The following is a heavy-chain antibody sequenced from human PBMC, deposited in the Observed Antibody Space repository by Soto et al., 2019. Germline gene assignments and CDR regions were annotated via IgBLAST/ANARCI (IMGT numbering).Heavy chain of an antibody. CDR1: GGSISSGGYS. CDR3: ARVPGP. CDR2: IYHSGSP. D-gene: IGHD1-1*01. V-gene: IGHV4-30-2*01. J-gene: IGHJ5*02. Sequence: QLQLQESGSGLVKPSQTLSLTCAVSGGSISSGGYSWSWIRQPPGKGLEWIGYIYHSGSPYYNPSLQRRVTITVVRSKTQSSLAPRSVTAAARAVYYCARVPGPWGQGTLICVSS.